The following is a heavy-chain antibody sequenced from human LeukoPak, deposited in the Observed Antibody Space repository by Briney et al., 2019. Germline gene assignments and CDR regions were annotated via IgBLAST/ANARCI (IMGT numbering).Heavy chain of an antibody. Sequence: GGSLRLSCAASGFTFSSYAMSWVRQAPGKGVEWVSTIGSSGDSTYYADSVKGRFTISRDSSKNTLYLQMNSLRAEDTAVYFCAKLGSSTVAFDHWGQGTLVTVSS. CDR3: AKLGSSTVAFDH. CDR1: GFTFSSYA. J-gene: IGHJ4*02. V-gene: IGHV3-23*01. CDR2: IGSSGDST. D-gene: IGHD6-6*01.